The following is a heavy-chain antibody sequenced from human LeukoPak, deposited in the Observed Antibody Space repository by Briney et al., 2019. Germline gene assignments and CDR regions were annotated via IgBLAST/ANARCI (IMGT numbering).Heavy chain of an antibody. D-gene: IGHD3-22*01. CDR3: ARVGYYDSSGYDY. V-gene: IGHV4-34*01. CDR1: GGSFSGYY. CDR2: INHSGST. J-gene: IGHJ4*02. Sequence: PSETLSLPCAVYGGSFSGYYWSWIRQPPGKGLEWIGEINHSGSTNYNPSLKSRVTISVDTSKNQFSLKLSSVTAADTAVYYCARVGYYDSSGYDYWGQGTLVTVSS.